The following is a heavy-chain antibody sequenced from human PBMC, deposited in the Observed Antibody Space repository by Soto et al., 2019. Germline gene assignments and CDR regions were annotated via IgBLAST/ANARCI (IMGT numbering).Heavy chain of an antibody. CDR3: ARRVYEEQQFYGMDC. D-gene: IGHD6-13*01. J-gene: IGHJ6*02. Sequence: PGESLKISCKGSGYSFTSYWISWVRQMPGKGLEWMGRIDPSDSYTNYSPSFQGHVTISADKSISTAYLQWSSLKASDTAMYYCARRVYEEQQFYGMDCRGQGTTVTVSS. V-gene: IGHV5-10-1*01. CDR2: IDPSDSYT. CDR1: GYSFTSYW.